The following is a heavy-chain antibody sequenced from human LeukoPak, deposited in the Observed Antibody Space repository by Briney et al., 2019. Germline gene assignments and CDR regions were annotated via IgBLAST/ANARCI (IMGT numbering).Heavy chain of an antibody. CDR3: AEGGQWLRV. D-gene: IGHD6-19*01. CDR2: ICNSGST. V-gene: IGHV4-4*07. J-gene: IGHJ4*02. Sequence: SETLSLTCTVSGGSISNYCWSCIRQPAGKGLEWIGRICNSGSTNYNPSLKSRVTMSVDTSKNRFSLKLTSVTAADTAVYYCAEGGQWLRVWGQGTLVTVSS. CDR1: GGSISNYC.